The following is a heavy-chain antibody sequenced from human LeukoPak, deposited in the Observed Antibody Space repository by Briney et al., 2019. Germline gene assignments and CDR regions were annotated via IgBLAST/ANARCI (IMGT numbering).Heavy chain of an antibody. Sequence: GGSLRLSCAASGFSFSSHAMSWVRQAPGKGLEWVSAISGSGGSTYYADSVKGRFTISRDNSKNTLYLQTNSLRAEDTAVYYCAKERPSYYDSSGYYPYYFDYWGQGTLVTVSS. CDR2: ISGSGGST. CDR1: GFSFSSHA. V-gene: IGHV3-23*01. J-gene: IGHJ4*02. CDR3: AKERPSYYDSSGYYPYYFDY. D-gene: IGHD3-22*01.